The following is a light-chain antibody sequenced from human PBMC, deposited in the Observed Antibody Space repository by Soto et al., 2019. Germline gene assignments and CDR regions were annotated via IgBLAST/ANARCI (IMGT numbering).Light chain of an antibody. CDR1: GSDVGFYNY. Sequence: QSALTQPPSASGSPGESVTISCTGSGSDVGFYNYVSWYQQHPGKVPKLIIYEVTKRPSGVPDRFSGSKSGTSASLAISGLQSEDEADYFCAVWDETLIEVFGTGTKLTVL. CDR2: EVT. V-gene: IGLV2-8*01. J-gene: IGLJ1*01. CDR3: AVWDETLIEV.